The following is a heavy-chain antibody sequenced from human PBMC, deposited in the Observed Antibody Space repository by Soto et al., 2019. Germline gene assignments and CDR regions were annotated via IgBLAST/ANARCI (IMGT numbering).Heavy chain of an antibody. CDR1: GYTFTSYD. Sequence: ASVKVSCKASGYTFTSYDINWVRQATGQGLERMGWMNPNSGNTGYAQKFQGRVTMTRNTSISTAYMELSSLRSEDTAVTTNVIRGQWFGALSPGNMDFWGKGTTVKGSS. J-gene: IGHJ6*03. D-gene: IGHD3-10*01. CDR2: MNPNSGNT. V-gene: IGHV1-8*01. CDR3: VIRGQWFGALSPGNMDF.